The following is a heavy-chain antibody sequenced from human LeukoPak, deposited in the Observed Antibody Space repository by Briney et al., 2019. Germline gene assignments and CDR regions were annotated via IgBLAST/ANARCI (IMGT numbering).Heavy chain of an antibody. CDR1: GFTFSRYA. J-gene: IGHJ4*02. CDR2: ICGNGGRT. Sequence: GGSLRLSCASSGFTFSRYAMSCVRQAPGKGLEWVSGICGNGGRTYYTDSVKGRFTISRDNSKNTLYLQMNSLRAEDTALYYYAKVDGNNYYAWIDYWGQGTLVTVSS. D-gene: IGHD1-26*01. V-gene: IGHV3-23*01. CDR3: AKVDGNNYYAWIDY.